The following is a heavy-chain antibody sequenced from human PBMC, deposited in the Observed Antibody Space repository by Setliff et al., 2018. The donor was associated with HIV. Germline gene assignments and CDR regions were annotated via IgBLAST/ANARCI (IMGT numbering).Heavy chain of an antibody. CDR1: GFSFSSFE. Sequence: AGGSLRLSCAASGFSFSSFEINWVRQAPGKGLEWISYISSRGNFIYYADSVKGRFTISRDNAKNSLYLQMNSLRAEDTAVYYCARGLAATSHWFFDLWGRGTLVTVSS. CDR3: ARGLAATSHWFFDL. CDR2: ISSRGNFI. J-gene: IGHJ2*01. V-gene: IGHV3-48*03. D-gene: IGHD6-25*01.